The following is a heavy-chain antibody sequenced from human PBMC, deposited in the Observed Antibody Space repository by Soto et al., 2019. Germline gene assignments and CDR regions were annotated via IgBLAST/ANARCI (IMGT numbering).Heavy chain of an antibody. CDR2: IYSGGST. D-gene: IGHD2-15*01. J-gene: IGHJ3*02. CDR1: GFTVSSNY. CDR3: ARYCSGGSCYDAFDI. Sequence: GGSLRLSCAASGFTVSSNYMSWVRQAPGKGLEWVSVIYSGGSTYYADSVKDRFTISRDNSKNTLYLQMNSLRAEDTAVYYCARYCSGGSCYDAFDIWGQGTMVTVSS. V-gene: IGHV3-66*01.